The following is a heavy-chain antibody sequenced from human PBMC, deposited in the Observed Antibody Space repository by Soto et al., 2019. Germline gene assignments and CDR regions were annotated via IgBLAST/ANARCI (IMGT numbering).Heavy chain of an antibody. J-gene: IGHJ4*02. D-gene: IGHD3-22*01. CDR1: GFSLSTSGVG. V-gene: IGHV2-5*01. CDR2: IYWNDDK. CDR3: AHSGIGYYDSSGYRTFGY. Sequence: SGPTLVNPTQTLTLTCTFSGFSLSTSGVGVGWIRQPPGKALEWLALIYWNDDKRYSPSLRSRLTITKDTSKNQVVLTMTNMDPVDTATYYCAHSGIGYYDSSGYRTFGYWGQGTLVTVSS.